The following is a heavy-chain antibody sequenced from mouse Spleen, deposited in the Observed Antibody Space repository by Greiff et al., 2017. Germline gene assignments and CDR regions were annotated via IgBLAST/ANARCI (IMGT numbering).Heavy chain of an antibody. CDR3: ARREDYYGYWYFDV. V-gene: IGHV5-6-5*01. CDR1: GFTFSSYA. D-gene: IGHD1-1*01. Sequence: EVQLVESGGGLVKPGGSLKLSCAASGFTFSSYAMSWVRQTPEKRLEWVASISSGGSTYYPDSVKGRFTISRDNARNILYLQMSSLRSEDTAMYYCARREDYYGYWYFDVWGAGTTVTVSS. J-gene: IGHJ1*01. CDR2: ISSGGST.